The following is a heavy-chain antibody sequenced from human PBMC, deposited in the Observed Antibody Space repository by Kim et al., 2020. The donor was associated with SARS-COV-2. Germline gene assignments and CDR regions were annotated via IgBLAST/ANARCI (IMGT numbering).Heavy chain of an antibody. CDR3: LAEIGSRSFDH. Sequence: GGSLRLSCAASGFTFSAHALHWVRQAPGKGLEWVALIANDGSHISYPDSVNGRSIISRDNTKSTLHHQMNSLRPEVTAVDYCLAEIGSRSFDHWGQGALVTVSS. V-gene: IGHV3-30-3*01. CDR1: GFTFSAHA. D-gene: IGHD2-15*01. J-gene: IGHJ4*02. CDR2: IANDGSHI.